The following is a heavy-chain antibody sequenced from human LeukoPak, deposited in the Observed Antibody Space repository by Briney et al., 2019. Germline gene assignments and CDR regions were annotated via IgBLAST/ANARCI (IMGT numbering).Heavy chain of an antibody. J-gene: IGHJ4*02. D-gene: IGHD1-26*01. Sequence: GGSLRLSCAASGFTFSNYAMHWVRQAPGKGLEYISSISSDGGSTYYADSVKGRFTISRDNSKNTLYLQMGRLRAEDVAVYYCARSNNIVGATYFDYWGQGTLVTVSS. V-gene: IGHV3-64*02. CDR1: GFTFSNYA. CDR2: ISSDGGST. CDR3: ARSNNIVGATYFDY.